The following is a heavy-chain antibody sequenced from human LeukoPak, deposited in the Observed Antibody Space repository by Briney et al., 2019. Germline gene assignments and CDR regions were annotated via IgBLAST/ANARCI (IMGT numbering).Heavy chain of an antibody. CDR1: GFTFSSYA. Sequence: GGSLRLSCAASGFTFSSYAMHWVRQAPGKGLEWVAVISYDGSNKYYADSVKGRFTISRDNSKNTLYLQMNSLRAEDTAVYYCAREGNLRFLEWLSAHWFDPWGQGTLVTVSS. J-gene: IGHJ5*02. CDR3: AREGNLRFLEWLSAHWFDP. D-gene: IGHD3-3*01. V-gene: IGHV3-30-3*01. CDR2: ISYDGSNK.